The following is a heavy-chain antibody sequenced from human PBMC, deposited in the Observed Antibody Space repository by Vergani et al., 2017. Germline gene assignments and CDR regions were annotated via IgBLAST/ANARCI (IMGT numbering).Heavy chain of an antibody. CDR2: ISWNSGSI. D-gene: IGHD3-16*02. V-gene: IGHV3-9*01. CDR3: AKARRLGELSSGFDY. J-gene: IGHJ4*02. CDR1: GFTFDDYA. Sequence: EVQLVESGGGLVQPGRSLRLSCAASGFTFDDYAMHWVRQAPGKGLEWVSGISWNSGSIGYADSVKGRFTISRDNAKNSLYLQMNSLRAEDTALYYCAKARRLGELSSGFDYWGQGTLVTVSS.